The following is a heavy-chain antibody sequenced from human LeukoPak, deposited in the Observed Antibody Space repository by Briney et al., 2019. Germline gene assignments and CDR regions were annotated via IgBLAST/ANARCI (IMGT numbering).Heavy chain of an antibody. J-gene: IGHJ6*03. CDR3: ARGPEKSGGYYYYYYMDV. CDR1: GASVTSGSFC. V-gene: IGHV4-61*02. Sequence: SQTLSLTCNVSGASVTSGSFCWNWIRQPAGGGLEYIGRIYSINNANYNPSLKSRVIISVDTSKNQFSLKLSSVTAADTAVYYCARGPEKSGGYYYYYYMDVWGKGTTVTVSS. D-gene: IGHD3-3*01. CDR2: IYSINNA.